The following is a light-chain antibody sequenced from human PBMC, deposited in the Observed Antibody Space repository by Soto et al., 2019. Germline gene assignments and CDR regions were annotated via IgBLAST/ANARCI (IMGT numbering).Light chain of an antibody. V-gene: IGKV1-12*01. CDR3: QQDHTLPLT. J-gene: IGKJ4*01. CDR2: AAS. Sequence: DIQLTQSPFSESASVGDRVTITCRASQDVGRWLAWYLQRPGKAPKLLIYAASHLQSGVPSRFSGSGSGTDFTLTITSLQPDDFGTCYCQQDHTLPLTFGGGTKVEIK. CDR1: QDVGRW.